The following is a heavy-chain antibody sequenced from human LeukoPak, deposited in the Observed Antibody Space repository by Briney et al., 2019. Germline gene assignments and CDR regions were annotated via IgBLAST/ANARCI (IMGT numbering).Heavy chain of an antibody. CDR3: AKGGKWDVTPFDY. D-gene: IGHD1-26*01. V-gene: IGHV3-23*01. Sequence: GGSLRLSCAASGFTFTGYSMNWVRQAPGKGLEWVSTSGGGGSTYYADSVKGRFTISRDNSKNTLYLQVNSLRAEDTAVYYCAKGGKWDVTPFDYWGQGTLVTVSS. J-gene: IGHJ4*02. CDR2: SGGGGST. CDR1: GFTFTGYS.